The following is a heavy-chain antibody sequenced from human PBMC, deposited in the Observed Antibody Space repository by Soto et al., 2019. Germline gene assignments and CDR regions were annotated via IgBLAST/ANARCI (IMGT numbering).Heavy chain of an antibody. Sequence: SETLSLTCTVSGGSISSGSYYWGWIRQPPGKGLEWGGSIYYRGSTWYNPSLKSRVTMSVDTSKNQFSLKLRSVTAADTAVYYCARHVVDKWLRLGYYGMDVWGQGTTVTVSS. D-gene: IGHD2-21*01. J-gene: IGHJ6*02. CDR1: GGSISSGSYY. CDR2: IYYRGST. CDR3: ARHVVDKWLRLGYYGMDV. V-gene: IGHV4-39*01.